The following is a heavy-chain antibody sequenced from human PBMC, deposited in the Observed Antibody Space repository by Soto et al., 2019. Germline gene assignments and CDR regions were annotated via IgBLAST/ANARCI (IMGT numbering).Heavy chain of an antibody. J-gene: IGHJ6*02. D-gene: IGHD3-10*01. CDR1: GFTFSSYS. Sequence: GGSLRLSCAASGFTFSSYSMNWVRQAPGKGLEWVSSISSSSSYIYYADSVKGRFTISRDNAKNSLYLQMNSLRAEDTALYYCAKSLIITRDYYYYGMDVWGQGTTVTVSS. V-gene: IGHV3-21*04. CDR2: ISSSSSYI. CDR3: AKSLIITRDYYYYGMDV.